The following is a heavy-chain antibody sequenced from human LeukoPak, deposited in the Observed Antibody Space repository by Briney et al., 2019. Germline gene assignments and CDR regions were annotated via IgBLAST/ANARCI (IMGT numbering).Heavy chain of an antibody. Sequence: GASVKVSCKASEYTFTYYYVHWVRQAPGQGLEWMGIITPSGDSTSYAQKFQGRVTMTRDTSTSTVYMELSSLRSEDTAVYYCARPLGRGENYYYMDVWGKGTTVTISS. V-gene: IGHV1-46*01. CDR1: EYTFTYYY. CDR3: ARPLGRGENYYYMDV. D-gene: IGHD3-10*01. CDR2: ITPSGDST. J-gene: IGHJ6*03.